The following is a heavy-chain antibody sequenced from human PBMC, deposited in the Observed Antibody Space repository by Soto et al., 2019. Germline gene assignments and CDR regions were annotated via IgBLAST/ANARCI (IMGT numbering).Heavy chain of an antibody. V-gene: IGHV4-59*01. J-gene: IGHJ5*02. CDR3: ARATTFVDWFDP. CDR1: GSSISSYY. CDR2: IYYSGST. Sequence: SETLSLTCTVSGSSISSYYWSWIRQPPGKGLEWIGYIYYSGSTNYNPSLKSRVTISVDTSKNQFSLKLSSVTAADTAVYYCARATTFVDWFDPWGQGTLVTVSS. D-gene: IGHD1-26*01.